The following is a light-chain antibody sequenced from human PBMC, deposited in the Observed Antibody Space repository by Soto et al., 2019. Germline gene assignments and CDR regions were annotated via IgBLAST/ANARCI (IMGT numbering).Light chain of an antibody. V-gene: IGLV1-40*01. Sequence: QSVLTQPPSVSGAPGQRVTISCTGSSSNIGAGYDVHWYQQLPGTAPKLLIDGNSNRPSGVPDRFSGSKSGTSASLAITGVLAEDEAEYYCQSYDTSVSWSRVFGAGTKLTVL. CDR1: SSNIGAGYD. CDR3: QSYDTSVSWSRV. J-gene: IGLJ2*01. CDR2: GNS.